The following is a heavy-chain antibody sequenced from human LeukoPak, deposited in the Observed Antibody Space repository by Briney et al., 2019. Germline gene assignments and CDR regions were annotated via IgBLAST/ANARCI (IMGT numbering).Heavy chain of an antibody. D-gene: IGHD1-26*01. V-gene: IGHV4-39*01. CDR3: ARSGGSNDY. CDR2: IYYSGST. CDR1: GGSISTYY. Sequence: SETLSLTCTVSGGSISTYYWGWIRQPPGKGLEWIGSIYYSGSTYYNPSLKSRVTISVDTSKDQFSLKLSSVTAADTAVYYCARSGGSNDYWGQGALVTVSS. J-gene: IGHJ4*02.